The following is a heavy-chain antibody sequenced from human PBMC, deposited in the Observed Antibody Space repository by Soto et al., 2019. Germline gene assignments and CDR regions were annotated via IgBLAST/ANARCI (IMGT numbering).Heavy chain of an antibody. D-gene: IGHD2-15*01. CDR1: GGSISGYY. CDR3: AAAPRY. Sequence: QVQLQESGPGLGKPSETLSLTCSVSGGSISGYYWSWIRQTPEKGLEWIGYIYYSGITNYNPSLKSRVTMLIDMSKNQFSLKLTSVIAADTAVYYCAAAPRYWGQGILVTVSS. J-gene: IGHJ4*02. V-gene: IGHV4-59*01. CDR2: IYYSGIT.